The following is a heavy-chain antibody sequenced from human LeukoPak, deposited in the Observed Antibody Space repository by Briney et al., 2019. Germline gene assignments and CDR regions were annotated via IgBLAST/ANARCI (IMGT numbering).Heavy chain of an antibody. J-gene: IGHJ1*01. CDR2: INHSGGT. CDR1: GGSFSGYF. Sequence: SETLSLTCTVYGGSFSGYFWSWIRQPPGKGLEWIGEINHSGGTNYNPSLKSRVTISVDTSKNQFSLELSSVTAADTAVYYCAGYYYDSSGYYYEYFQHWGQGTLVTVSS. D-gene: IGHD3-22*01. CDR3: AGYYYDSSGYYYEYFQH. V-gene: IGHV4-34*01.